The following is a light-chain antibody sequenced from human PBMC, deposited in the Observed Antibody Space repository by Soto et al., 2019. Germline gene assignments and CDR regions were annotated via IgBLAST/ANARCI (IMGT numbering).Light chain of an antibody. Sequence: EIVLTQSPDSLSLSPGDRATLSCRASQSVGGHLAWYQQRPGQAPRLLIFDTSVTATGIPARFIGSGSGTDLTLTITSLEPEDSAVYYCQQRHIWPLTFGGGTRLEIK. CDR1: QSVGGH. CDR3: QQRHIWPLT. CDR2: DTS. V-gene: IGKV3-11*01. J-gene: IGKJ4*01.